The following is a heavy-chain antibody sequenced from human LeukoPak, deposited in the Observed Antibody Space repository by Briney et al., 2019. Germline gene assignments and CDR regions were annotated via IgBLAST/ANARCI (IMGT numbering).Heavy chain of an antibody. V-gene: IGHV3-23*01. CDR3: AKDERPYYDSSGGFDY. D-gene: IGHD3-22*01. J-gene: IGHJ4*02. CDR1: GFTFSSYA. Sequence: GGSLRLSCAASGFTFSSYAMSWVRQAPGKGLEWVSHFSGSGSTTYYADSVKGRFTISRGNSKNTLFLQMNSLRAEDTAAYYCAKDERPYYDSSGGFDYWGQGTLVTVSS. CDR2: FSGSGSTT.